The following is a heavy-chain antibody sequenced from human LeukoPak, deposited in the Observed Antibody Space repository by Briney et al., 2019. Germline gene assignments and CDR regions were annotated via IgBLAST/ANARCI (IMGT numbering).Heavy chain of an antibody. D-gene: IGHD3-10*01. J-gene: IGHJ4*02. CDR3: AKDLHYYGPGSSPQY. CDR2: ISYDGSTK. V-gene: IGHV3-30*18. Sequence: GRSLRLSCEASGFTFSNYAMHWVRRAPGKGLEWVALISYDGSTKHYADSVKGRFTISRDNSKNTLSLQINSLRSEDTVVYYCAKDLHYYGPGSSPQYWGQGTLVTVSS. CDR1: GFTFSNYA.